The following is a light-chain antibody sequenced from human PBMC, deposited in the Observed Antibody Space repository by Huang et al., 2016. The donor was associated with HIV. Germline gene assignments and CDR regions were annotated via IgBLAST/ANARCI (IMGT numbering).Light chain of an antibody. CDR2: GVF. Sequence: EIVMTQSPVTLSVSPGERATLSCRASQSVSSNLAWYQQKPGQAPRLLIYGVFTRATGIPARFSGSGSGTEFTLTISSLQSEDFAVYYCQQYNDWPRTFGPGTKVDIK. CDR1: QSVSSN. J-gene: IGKJ3*01. CDR3: QQYNDWPRT. V-gene: IGKV3-15*01.